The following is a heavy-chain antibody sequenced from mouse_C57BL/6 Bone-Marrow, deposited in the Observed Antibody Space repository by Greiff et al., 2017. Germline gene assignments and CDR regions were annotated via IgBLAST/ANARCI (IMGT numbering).Heavy chain of an antibody. CDR2: LWWDDAK. V-gene: IGHV8-8*01. Sequence: QVTLKLSGPGILQPSQTLSLTCSFSGFSLSTFGMGVGWIRQPSGKGLEWLAHLWWDDAKYYNPSLKSRLTISKDTSKNQVVLKIANVDTAVTATYYGARIRDGYRAWFAYWGQGTLVTVSA. CDR3: ARIRDGYRAWFAY. D-gene: IGHD2-3*01. CDR1: GFSLSTFGMG. J-gene: IGHJ3*01.